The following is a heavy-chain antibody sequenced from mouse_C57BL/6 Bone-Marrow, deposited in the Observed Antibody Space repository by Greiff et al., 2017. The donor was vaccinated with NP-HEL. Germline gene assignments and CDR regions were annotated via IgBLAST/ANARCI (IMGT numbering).Heavy chain of an antibody. CDR2: LNPSTGGT. CDR1: GYSFTGYY. Sequence: EVQLQQSGPELVKPGASVKISCKASGYSFTGYYMNWVKQSPEKSLEWIGELNPSTGGTTYNQKFKAKATLTVDKSSSTAYMQLKSLTSEDSAGYYCARYGYPGYFDYWGQGTTLTVSS. D-gene: IGHD1-2*01. V-gene: IGHV1-42*01. CDR3: ARYGYPGYFDY. J-gene: IGHJ2*01.